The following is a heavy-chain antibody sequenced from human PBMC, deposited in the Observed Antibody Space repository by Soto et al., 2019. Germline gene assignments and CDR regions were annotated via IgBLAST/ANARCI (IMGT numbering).Heavy chain of an antibody. J-gene: IGHJ4*02. D-gene: IGHD1-26*01. CDR1: GGSFSGYY. V-gene: IGHV4-34*01. CDR2: INHSGST. Sequence: QVQLQQWGAGLLKPSETLSLTCAVYGGSFSGYYWSWIRQPPGKGLEWIGEINHSGSTNYNPSLKSRVTISVDTSKNQFSVKLSSVTAADTAVYYCARGPPGWADYWGQGTLVTVSS. CDR3: ARGPPGWADY.